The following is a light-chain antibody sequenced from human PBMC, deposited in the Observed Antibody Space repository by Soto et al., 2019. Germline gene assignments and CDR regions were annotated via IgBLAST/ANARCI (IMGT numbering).Light chain of an antibody. CDR1: QSVSSSY. CDR2: GAS. J-gene: IGKJ1*01. Sequence: EIVLTQSPGTVSLSPGERATLSCRASQSVSSSYLAWYQQKPGQAPRLLIYGASSRATGIPDRFSGSGSGTDFTLTISRLEPEDFAVYSCQQYGSSPPTFGQGTKVEIK. V-gene: IGKV3-20*01. CDR3: QQYGSSPPT.